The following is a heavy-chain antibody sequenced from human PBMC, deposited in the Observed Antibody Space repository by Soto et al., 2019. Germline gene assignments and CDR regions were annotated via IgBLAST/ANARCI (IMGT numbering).Heavy chain of an antibody. CDR3: ARGGSSWYYYYGMDV. CDR1: GYTFTSYY. V-gene: IGHV1-46*01. CDR2: ISPSGGST. Sequence: ASVKVSCKASGYTFTSYYMHWVRQAPGQGLEWMGIISPSGGSTSYAQKFQGRVTMTRDTSTSTVYMELSSLRSEDTAVYYCARGGSSWYYYYGMDVWGQGTTVTVSS. J-gene: IGHJ6*02. D-gene: IGHD6-13*01.